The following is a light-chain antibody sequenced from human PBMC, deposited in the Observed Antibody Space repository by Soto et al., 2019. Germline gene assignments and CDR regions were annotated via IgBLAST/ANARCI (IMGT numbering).Light chain of an antibody. CDR2: ATS. V-gene: IGKV1-27*01. Sequence: DIQMTQSPSSLAASVGDRVTISCRASQGISNYLAWYQQKPGKAPQLLIYATSTLQSGVSSRFTGSGSGTDFTLTISSLQPEDVATYCCQKYNWPPFTFGPGTKVDI. J-gene: IGKJ3*01. CDR1: QGISNY. CDR3: QKYNWPPFT.